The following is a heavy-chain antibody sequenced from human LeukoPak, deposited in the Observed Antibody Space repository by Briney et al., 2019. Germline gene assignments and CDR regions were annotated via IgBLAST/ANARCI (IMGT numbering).Heavy chain of an antibody. D-gene: IGHD3-3*01. CDR2: IKQDGSEK. Sequence: GGSLRLSCAASGFTFSSYWMSWVRQAPGKGLEWVANIKQDGSEKYYVDSVKGRFTISRDNAKNSLYLQMNSLRAEDTAVYYCARAYSDFWSGYYWGPMDVWGQGTTVTVSS. V-gene: IGHV3-7*01. J-gene: IGHJ6*02. CDR1: GFTFSSYW. CDR3: ARAYSDFWSGYYWGPMDV.